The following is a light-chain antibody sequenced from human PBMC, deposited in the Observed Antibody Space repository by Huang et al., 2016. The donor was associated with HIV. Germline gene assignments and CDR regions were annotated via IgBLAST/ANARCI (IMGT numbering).Light chain of an antibody. CDR2: QVS. V-gene: IGKV2-30*01. Sequence: DVVMTQLPLSLPVALGQLASIFCKSSQSLVSSDGNTYLNWFQQRPDQPPRRLIYQVSNRDTGVPDRFSGSGSGTHFALRINRVEAEDVAIYYCMQGTHWPGTFGQGTKMEI. J-gene: IGKJ1*01. CDR1: QSLVSSDGNTY. CDR3: MQGTHWPGT.